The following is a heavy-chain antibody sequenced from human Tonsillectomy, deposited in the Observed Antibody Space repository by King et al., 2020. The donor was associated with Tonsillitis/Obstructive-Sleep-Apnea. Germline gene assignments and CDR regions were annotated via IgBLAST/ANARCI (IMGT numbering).Heavy chain of an antibody. Sequence: QWQLVQSGAEVKKPGSSVKVSCKASGDTFTNYAIIWVRQAPGQGLEWMGGIIPIFGTTNFAQKFQDRVTISADKFTRTAYMELSSLRSEDTAVYYCVRGFRDYAGSAYWMDVWGQGTTVTVSS. J-gene: IGHJ6*02. CDR1: GDTFTNYA. V-gene: IGHV1-69*06. CDR2: IIPIFGTT. CDR3: VRGFRDYAGSAYWMDV. D-gene: IGHD3-22*01.